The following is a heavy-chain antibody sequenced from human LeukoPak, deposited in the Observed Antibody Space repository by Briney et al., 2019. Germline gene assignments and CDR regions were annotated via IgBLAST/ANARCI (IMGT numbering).Heavy chain of an antibody. CDR3: ATTKQARRYFDY. CDR1: GFTFSNNP. J-gene: IGHJ4*02. Sequence: GGSLRLSCVGSGFTFSNNPLSWLRQAPGKGLEWVSAISGSGGNTYYADSVRGRFTISRDDSKNTLFLQMNTLRADDTAVYYCATTKQARRYFDYWGQGTLVTVSS. CDR2: ISGSGGNT. V-gene: IGHV3-23*01. D-gene: IGHD1-1*01.